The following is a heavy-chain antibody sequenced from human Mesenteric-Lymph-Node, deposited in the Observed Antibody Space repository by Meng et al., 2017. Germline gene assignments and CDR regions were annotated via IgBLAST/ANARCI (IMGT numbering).Heavy chain of an antibody. J-gene: IGHJ3*02. CDR3: ARGGYDYVWGSYRYSVGDAFDI. D-gene: IGHD3-16*02. V-gene: IGHV1-69*13. CDR2: IIPIFGTA. Sequence: SVKVSCKASGGTFSSYAISWVRQDPGQGLEWMGGIIPIFGTANYAQKFQGRVTITADESASTAYMELSSLRAEDTAVYYCARGGYDYVWGSYRYSVGDAFDIWGQGTMVTVSS. CDR1: GGTFSSYA.